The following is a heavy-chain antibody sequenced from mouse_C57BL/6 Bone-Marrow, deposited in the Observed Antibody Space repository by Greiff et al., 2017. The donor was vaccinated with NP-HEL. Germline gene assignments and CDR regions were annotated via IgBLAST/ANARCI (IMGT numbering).Heavy chain of an antibody. CDR3: AREGGLRRRTYAMDY. Sequence: EVKLVESEGGLVQPGSSMQLSCTASGFTFSDYSMAWVRQVPEKGLEWVANINYDGSSTYYLDSLKSRFIISRDNAKNILYLQMSSLKSEDTATYYCAREGGLRRRTYAMDYWGQGTSVTVSS. V-gene: IGHV5-16*01. D-gene: IGHD2-4*01. CDR2: INYDGSST. J-gene: IGHJ4*01. CDR1: GFTFSDYS.